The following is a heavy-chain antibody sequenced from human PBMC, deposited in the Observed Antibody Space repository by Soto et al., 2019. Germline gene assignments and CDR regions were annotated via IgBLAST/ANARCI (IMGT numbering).Heavy chain of an antibody. Sequence: EVELVESGGGLVQPGGSLRLSCAASGFTFSKYWMSWVRQAPGKGLEWVANINEDGTDKYYLESVKGRFTISRDNVENSVHLLINSLRVEDTAVFYCVSGDALDFWGQGTMVTVSS. CDR3: VSGDALDF. V-gene: IGHV3-7*02. CDR1: GFTFSKYW. CDR2: INEDGTDK. J-gene: IGHJ3*01.